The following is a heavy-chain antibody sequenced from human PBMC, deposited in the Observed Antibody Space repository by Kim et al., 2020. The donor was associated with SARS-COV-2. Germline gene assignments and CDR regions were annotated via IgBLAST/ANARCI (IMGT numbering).Heavy chain of an antibody. CDR1: GFSFSSYA. CDR2: ISGSGGST. CDR3: AKDHKFSGPADQEY. Sequence: GGSLRLSCATSGFSFSSYAMSWVRQTPGKGLECVSTISGSGGSTYYADSVKGRFTISRDNAKNTLYLQMDSLRAEDTAVYYCAKDHKFSGPADQEYWGQGTLVTVSS. D-gene: IGHD6-19*01. J-gene: IGHJ4*02. V-gene: IGHV3-23*01.